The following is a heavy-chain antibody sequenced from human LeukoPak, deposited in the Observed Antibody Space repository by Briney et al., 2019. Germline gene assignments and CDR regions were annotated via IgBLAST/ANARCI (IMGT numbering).Heavy chain of an antibody. CDR3: ARTYYDILTGYNPYFDY. D-gene: IGHD3-9*01. J-gene: IGHJ4*02. CDR1: GFTFSSYE. Sequence: SGGSLRLSCAASGFTFSSYEMNWVRQAPGKGLEWVSSITASSTAIYSADSVKGRFTISRDNAKNFLYLQMNSLRAEDTAVYYCARTYYDILTGYNPYFDYWGQGILVTVSS. CDR2: ITASSTAI. V-gene: IGHV3-21*01.